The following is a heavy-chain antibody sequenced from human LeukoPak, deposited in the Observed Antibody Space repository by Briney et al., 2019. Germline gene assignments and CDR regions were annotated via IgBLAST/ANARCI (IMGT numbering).Heavy chain of an antibody. CDR2: IYYSGST. Sequence: SETLSLTCTVSGGSFSSYYWSWIRQPPGKGLEWIGYIYYSGSTNYNPSLKSRVTISVDTSKNQFSLKLSSVTAADTAVYYCARGFYGSGSYSPPYYYMDVWGKGTTVTISS. J-gene: IGHJ6*03. CDR3: ARGFYGSGSYSPPYYYMDV. CDR1: GGSFSSYY. D-gene: IGHD3-10*01. V-gene: IGHV4-59*01.